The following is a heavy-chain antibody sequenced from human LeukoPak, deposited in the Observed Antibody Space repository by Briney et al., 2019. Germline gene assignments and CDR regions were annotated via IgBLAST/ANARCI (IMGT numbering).Heavy chain of an antibody. CDR3: GRVVDSAVVAGTGKYYFDY. Sequence: SETLSLTCTVSGHSISSGYYWGWIRQPPGKGLEWIGSLYHSGNTYYNPSLKSRVTISVDTSKNHFSLKLTSVTAADTAVYYCGRVVDSAVVAGTGKYYFDYWGQGTLVTVSS. D-gene: IGHD6-19*01. V-gene: IGHV4-38-2*02. CDR1: GHSISSGYY. CDR2: LYHSGNT. J-gene: IGHJ4*02.